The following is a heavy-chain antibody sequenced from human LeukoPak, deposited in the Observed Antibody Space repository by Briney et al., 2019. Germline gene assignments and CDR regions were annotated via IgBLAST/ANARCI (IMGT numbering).Heavy chain of an antibody. J-gene: IGHJ4*02. CDR1: GGSISSSSYY. D-gene: IGHD4-23*01. CDR2: IYYSGST. Sequence: SQTLSLTCTVSGGSISSSSYYWGWIRQPPGTGLEWIGSIYYSGSTYYNPSLKSRVTISVDTSKNQFSLKLSSVTAADPAVYYCARHYSATVVTLNGVSYFDYWGQGTLVTVSS. CDR3: ARHYSATVVTLNGVSYFDY. V-gene: IGHV4-39*01.